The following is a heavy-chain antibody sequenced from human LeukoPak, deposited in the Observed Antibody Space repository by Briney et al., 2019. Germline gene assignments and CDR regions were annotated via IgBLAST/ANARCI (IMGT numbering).Heavy chain of an antibody. V-gene: IGHV4-31*02. CDR3: ARDHGDCSGGSCPRWFDP. D-gene: IGHD2-15*01. CDR1: GFTVSDSN. J-gene: IGHJ5*02. Sequence: LRLSCAASGFTVSDSNMSWIRQHPGKGLEWIGYIYYSGSTYYNPSLKSRVTISVDTSKNQFSLKLSSVTAADTAVYYCARDHGDCSGGSCPRWFDPWGQGTLVTVSS. CDR2: IYYSGST.